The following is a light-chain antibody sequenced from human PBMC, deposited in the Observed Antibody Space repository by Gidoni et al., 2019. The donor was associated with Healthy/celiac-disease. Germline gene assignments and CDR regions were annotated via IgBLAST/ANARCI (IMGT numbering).Light chain of an antibody. CDR1: QSISSY. V-gene: IGKV1-39*01. CDR3: QPSYSTPQS. CDR2: AAS. Sequence: DIQMTQSPSSLSASVGDRVTITCRASQSISSYLNWYQQKPGKAPKLLIYAASSLQSGVPSRFSGSGSGTDFTLTISSLQPEDFATYYCQPSYSTPQSFXQXTKLEIK. J-gene: IGKJ2*03.